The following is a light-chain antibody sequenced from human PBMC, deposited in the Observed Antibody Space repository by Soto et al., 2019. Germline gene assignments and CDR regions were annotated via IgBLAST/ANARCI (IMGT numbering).Light chain of an antibody. Sequence: QLTQSPSSLSASVGDRVIITCRASQSVSRSLNWYQQKPGQPPKLLLYAASTLHSGVPSRFSGSGSGTEFTLTISSLQPDDFATYYCQQYNSFPWTVGLGTKGEI. CDR1: QSVSRS. V-gene: IGKV1-39*01. CDR2: AAS. CDR3: QQYNSFPWT. J-gene: IGKJ1*01.